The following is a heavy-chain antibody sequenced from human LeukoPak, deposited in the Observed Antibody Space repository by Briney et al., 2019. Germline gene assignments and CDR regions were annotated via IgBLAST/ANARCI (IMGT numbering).Heavy chain of an antibody. CDR3: ARERDGDLPDV. J-gene: IGHJ6*02. D-gene: IGHD4-17*01. CDR1: GDSVIYSY. Sequence: SETLSLTCTVSGDSVIYSYWSWIRQPAGKGLELIGRLSAASTPDYNPSPKSRLTMSVDTPKNQFPLRLSSVTAADTAVYYCARERDGDLPDVWGQGTTVTVSS. CDR2: LSAASTP. V-gene: IGHV4-4*07.